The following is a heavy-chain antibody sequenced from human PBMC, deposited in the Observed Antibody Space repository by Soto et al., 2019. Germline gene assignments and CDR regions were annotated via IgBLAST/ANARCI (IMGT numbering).Heavy chain of an antibody. CDR2: IYCYDDK. J-gene: IGHJ3*02. CDR1: GFSLSTSALG. CDR3: AKAYKNIWFHDGFDI. V-gene: IGHV2-5*01. D-gene: IGHD1-20*01. Sequence: QITFKESGPTLVKPTQTLTLTCTFSGFSLSTSALGVGWIRQPPGKALERLGIIYCYDDKPYSPSLRSTFTINKDTSKNQVFLTMTNMDTVDTATYYCAKAYKNIWFHDGFDIWCQGTMVTVSS.